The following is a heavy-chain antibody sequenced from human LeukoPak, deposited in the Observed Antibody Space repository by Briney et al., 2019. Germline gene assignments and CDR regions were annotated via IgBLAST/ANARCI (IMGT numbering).Heavy chain of an antibody. D-gene: IGHD2-15*01. Sequence: SETLCLTCAVYGGSFSGYYWSWIRQPPGKGLEWIGEINHSGSTNYNPSLKSRVTISVDQSKNQFSLKLSSVTAADTAVYYCARGRVVVVAATRTTRGKKNWFDPWGQGTLVTVSS. J-gene: IGHJ5*02. V-gene: IGHV4-34*01. CDR2: INHSGST. CDR1: GGSFSGYY. CDR3: ARGRVVVVAATRTTRGKKNWFDP.